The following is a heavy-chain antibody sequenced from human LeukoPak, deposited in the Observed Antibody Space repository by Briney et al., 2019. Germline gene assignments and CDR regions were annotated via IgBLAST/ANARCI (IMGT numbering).Heavy chain of an antibody. Sequence: PGESLKISCQGSAQSFITHWLGWVGRLPGKGPEWMGIIYPADSDTRYSPSFQGQVTISADRSINTAYLQWHSLKASDTGMYYCARHRNYGDYPLGAFDIWGPGTLLIASS. CDR3: ARHRNYGDYPLGAFDI. CDR2: IYPADSDT. CDR1: AQSFITHW. V-gene: IGHV5-51*01. D-gene: IGHD4-17*01. J-gene: IGHJ3*02.